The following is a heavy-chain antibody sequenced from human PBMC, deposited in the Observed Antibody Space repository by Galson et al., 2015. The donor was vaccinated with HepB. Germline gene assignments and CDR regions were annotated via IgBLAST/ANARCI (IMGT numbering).Heavy chain of an antibody. Sequence: SLRLSCAASGFTFSSYSMNWVRQAPGKGLEWVSYISSSSSTIYYADSVKGRFTISRDNAKNSLYLQMNSLRDEDTAVYYCARDLRQWLVFDAFDIWGQGTMVTVSS. CDR2: ISSSSSTI. V-gene: IGHV3-48*02. D-gene: IGHD6-19*01. J-gene: IGHJ3*02. CDR3: ARDLRQWLVFDAFDI. CDR1: GFTFSSYS.